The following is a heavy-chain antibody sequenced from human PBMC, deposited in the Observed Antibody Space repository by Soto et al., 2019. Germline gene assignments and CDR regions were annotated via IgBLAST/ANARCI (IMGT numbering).Heavy chain of an antibody. D-gene: IGHD5-18*01. CDR1: GGSFSGYY. Sequence: LSLTCAVYGGSFSGYYWSWIRQPPGKGLEWIGEINHSGSTNYNPSLKSRVTISVDTSKNQFSLKLSSVTAADTAVYYCATVPPRGYSYGGYYYYQLDYWGQGTLVTVSS. J-gene: IGHJ4*02. CDR3: ATVPPRGYSYGGYYYYQLDY. CDR2: INHSGST. V-gene: IGHV4-34*01.